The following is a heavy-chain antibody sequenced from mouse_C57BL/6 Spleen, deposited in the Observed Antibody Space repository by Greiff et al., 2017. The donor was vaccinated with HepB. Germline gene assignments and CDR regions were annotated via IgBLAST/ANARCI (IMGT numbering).Heavy chain of an antibody. CDR3: ARHDYVLRGFAY. CDR1: GYTFTDYN. J-gene: IGHJ3*01. D-gene: IGHD2-4*01. Sequence: EVQLQQSGPELVKPGASVKMSCKASGYTFTDYNMHWVKQSHGKSLEWIGYINPNNGGTSYNQKFKGKATLTVNKSSSTAYMELRSLTSEDSAVYYCARHDYVLRGFAYWGQGTLVTVSA. V-gene: IGHV1-22*01. CDR2: INPNNGGT.